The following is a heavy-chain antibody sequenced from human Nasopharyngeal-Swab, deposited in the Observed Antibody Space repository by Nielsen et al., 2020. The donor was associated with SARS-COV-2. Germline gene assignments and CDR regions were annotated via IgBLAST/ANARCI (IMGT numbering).Heavy chain of an antibody. CDR3: VRDEDVVGTTFWY. D-gene: IGHD1-1*01. V-gene: IGHV3-21*01. CDR2: ISTTSNYI. J-gene: IGHJ4*02. CDR1: GFTFTTSS. Sequence: GESLKISCAASGFTFTTSSMNWVRQAPGKGLEWVSSISTTSNYISYGDSVKGRFTISRDNAKNSLYLQMNGLRAEDTAVYYCVRDEDVVGTTFWYWGQGTLVTVSS.